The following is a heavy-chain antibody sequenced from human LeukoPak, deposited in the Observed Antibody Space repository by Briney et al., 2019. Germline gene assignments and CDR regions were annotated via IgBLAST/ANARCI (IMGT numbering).Heavy chain of an antibody. J-gene: IGHJ6*03. CDR1: GGSFSGYY. CDR3: ARHKPSSWYRNQGYYYYYMDV. D-gene: IGHD6-13*01. Sequence: ASETLSLTCAVYGGSFSGYYWSWIRQPPGKGLEWIGEINHSGSTNYNPSLKSRVTISVDTSKNQFSLKLSSVTAADTAVYYCARHKPSSWYRNQGYYYYYMDVWGNGTTVTVSS. CDR2: INHSGST. V-gene: IGHV4-34*01.